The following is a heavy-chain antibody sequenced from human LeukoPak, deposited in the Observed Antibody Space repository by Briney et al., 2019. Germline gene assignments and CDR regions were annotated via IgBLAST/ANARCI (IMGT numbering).Heavy chain of an antibody. J-gene: IGHJ4*02. Sequence: PGGSLRLSCAASGFTFSSYGMHWVRQAPGKGLEWVAFIRYDGSNKYYADSVKGRFTISRDNSKNTLYLQMNSLRAEDTAVYYCAKVAGNIYYFDYWGQGALVTVSS. CDR1: GFTFSSYG. CDR2: IRYDGSNK. D-gene: IGHD4-23*01. V-gene: IGHV3-30*02. CDR3: AKVAGNIYYFDY.